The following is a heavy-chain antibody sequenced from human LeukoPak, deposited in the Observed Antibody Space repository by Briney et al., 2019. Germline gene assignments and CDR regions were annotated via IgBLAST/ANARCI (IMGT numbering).Heavy chain of an antibody. D-gene: IGHD4-17*01. CDR2: IYWDDDK. CDR3: AHRPSNYGDLYYFDY. CDR1: GFSLSTSGVG. V-gene: IGHV2-5*02. Sequence: SGSTLVNPTQTLTLTCTFSGFSLSTSGVGVGWIRQPPGKALELLALIYWDDDKLYSPSLKSRLTITKDTSKNQVVLTMTNMDPVDTATYYCAHRPSNYGDLYYFDYWGQGTLVTVSS. J-gene: IGHJ4*02.